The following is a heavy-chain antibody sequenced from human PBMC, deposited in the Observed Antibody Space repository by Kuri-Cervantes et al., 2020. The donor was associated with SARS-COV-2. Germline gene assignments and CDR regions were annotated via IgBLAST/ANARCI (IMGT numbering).Heavy chain of an antibody. CDR2: ISSSSSYI. D-gene: IGHD6-6*01. CDR1: GFTFSSYS. J-gene: IGHJ4*02. CDR3: ARSPYSSSLIDY. V-gene: IGHV3-21*01. Sequence: GESLKISCAASGFTFSSYSMNWVRQAPGKGLEWVSSISSSSSYIYYADSVKGRFTISGDNAKNSLYLQMNSLRAEDTAVYYCARSPYSSSLIDYWGQGTLVTVSS.